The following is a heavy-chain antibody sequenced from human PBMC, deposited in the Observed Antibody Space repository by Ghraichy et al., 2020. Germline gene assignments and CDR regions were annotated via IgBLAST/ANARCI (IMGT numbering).Heavy chain of an antibody. J-gene: IGHJ3*02. CDR2: IYYSGST. CDR1: GGSISSYY. CDR3: ARDTEYYYDSSGYHAFDI. Sequence: SETLSLTCTVSGGSISSYYWSWIRQPPGKGLEWIGYIYYSGSTNYNPSLKSRVTISVDTSTNQFSLKLSSVTAADTAVYYCARDTEYYYDSSGYHAFDIWGQGTMVTVSS. D-gene: IGHD3-22*01. V-gene: IGHV4-59*01.